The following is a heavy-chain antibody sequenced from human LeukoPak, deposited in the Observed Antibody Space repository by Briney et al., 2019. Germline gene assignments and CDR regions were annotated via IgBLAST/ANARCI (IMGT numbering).Heavy chain of an antibody. D-gene: IGHD3-3*01. J-gene: IGHJ5*02. CDR3: ARDPGLIFGVVIIGGAPNWFDP. V-gene: IGHV4-39*07. CDR1: GFTFSSYG. Sequence: GSLRLSCAASGFTFSSYGMTWIRQPPGKGLEWIGSIYYSGSTYYNPSLKSRVTISVDTSKNQFSLKLSSVTAADTAVYYCARDPGLIFGVVIIGGAPNWFDPWGQGTLVTVSS. CDR2: IYYSGST.